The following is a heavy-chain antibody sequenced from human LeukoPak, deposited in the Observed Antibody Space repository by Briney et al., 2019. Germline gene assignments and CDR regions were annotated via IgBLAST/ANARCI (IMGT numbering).Heavy chain of an antibody. CDR3: ARDEIFGVGTHFDY. Sequence: ASVKVSCVTSGYTFTDYGISWVRQAPGQGLEWLGWISVYNVNTKYAKKFQGRVTMTRDTSTTTVYMELTGLTSDDTATYYCARDEIFGVGTHFDYWGQGTPVIVSS. CDR1: GYTFTDYG. J-gene: IGHJ4*02. V-gene: IGHV1-18*01. D-gene: IGHD3-3*01. CDR2: ISVYNVNT.